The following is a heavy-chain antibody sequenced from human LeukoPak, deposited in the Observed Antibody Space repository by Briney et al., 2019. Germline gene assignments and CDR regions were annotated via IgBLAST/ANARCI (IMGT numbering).Heavy chain of an antibody. CDR1: GCTFTGYY. CDR2: INPNSGGT. D-gene: IGHD3-9*01. V-gene: IGHV1-2*06. J-gene: IGHJ4*02. Sequence: ASVKVSCKASGCTFTGYYMHWVRQAPGQGLEWMGRINPNSGGTNYAQKFQGRVTMTRDTSISTAYMELSRLRSDDTAVYYCASGDILTGYYSGYYFDYWGQGTLVTVSS. CDR3: ASGDILTGYYSGYYFDY.